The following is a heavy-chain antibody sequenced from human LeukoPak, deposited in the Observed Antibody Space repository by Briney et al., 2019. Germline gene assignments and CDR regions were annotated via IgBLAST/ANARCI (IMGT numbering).Heavy chain of an antibody. V-gene: IGHV4-39*01. J-gene: IGHJ4*02. D-gene: IGHD3-3*01. Sequence: PSETLSLTCTVSGGSISSSSYDWGWIRQPPGKGLEWIGSIYYSGSTYYNPSLKDRVTISVDTSKNQFSLRLSSVRAADTAVYSWARRDFWSGYFDYWGQGTLVTVSS. CDR1: GGSISSSSYD. CDR3: ARRDFWSGYFDY. CDR2: IYYSGST.